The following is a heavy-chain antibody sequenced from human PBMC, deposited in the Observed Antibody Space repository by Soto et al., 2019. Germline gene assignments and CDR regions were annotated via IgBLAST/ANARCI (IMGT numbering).Heavy chain of an antibody. J-gene: IGHJ4*02. Sequence: PSETLSPTCLLYARSSDCYYRSWIRQSPAEGREWIGEIHHSGSTKYSPALKCRVSLSVNSSTKQFTLKMASMTAADRGVYYYARGVGSWSRYLFWGQGTPVTVSS. CDR2: IHHSGST. V-gene: IGHV4-34*01. D-gene: IGHD3-3*01. CDR1: ARSSDCYY. CDR3: ARGVGSWSRYLF.